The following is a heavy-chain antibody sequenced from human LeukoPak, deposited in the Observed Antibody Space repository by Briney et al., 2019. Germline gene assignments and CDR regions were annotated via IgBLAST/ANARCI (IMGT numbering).Heavy chain of an antibody. Sequence: SVNVSCKASGGTFSSYAISWVRQAPGQGLEWMGGIIPIFGTANYAQKFQGRVTITADKSTSTAYMELNSLRSEDTAVYYCARDTDHYYDSSGYGPYSSYYYGMDVWGQGTTVTVSS. V-gene: IGHV1-69*06. J-gene: IGHJ6*02. CDR1: GGTFSSYA. CDR3: ARDTDHYYDSSGYGPYSSYYYGMDV. CDR2: IIPIFGTA. D-gene: IGHD3-22*01.